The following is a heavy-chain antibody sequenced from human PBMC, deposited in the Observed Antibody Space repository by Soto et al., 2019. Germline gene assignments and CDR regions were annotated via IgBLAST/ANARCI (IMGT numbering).Heavy chain of an antibody. J-gene: IGHJ2*01. D-gene: IGHD3-16*01. CDR3: AKVAGGLGYFDL. V-gene: IGHV3-23*01. Sequence: EVQLLESGGGLARPGGSLRLSCAASGFIFSDYAMTWIRQAAGKGLEWVATISASGGNIEYTDSLKGRFTISRDNSKKSVYLEINGLTADDTAVYYCAKVAGGLGYFDLWGRGTLFTVSS. CDR1: GFIFSDYA. CDR2: ISASGGNI.